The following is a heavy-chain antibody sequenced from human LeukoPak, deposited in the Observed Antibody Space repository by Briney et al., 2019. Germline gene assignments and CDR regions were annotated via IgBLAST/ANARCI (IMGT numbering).Heavy chain of an antibody. Sequence: SETLSLTCTVSGDSTSNSQYYWAWIRQSPGKGLEWIGSVYYTGGTFYNPSLKSRVTVSIDTSRNLFSLKLRSLTAADTAVYYCARQPPRGTMIVVHYFDYWGRGTLVAVSS. V-gene: IGHV4-39*01. CDR2: VYYTGGT. CDR3: ARQPPRGTMIVVHYFDY. D-gene: IGHD3-22*01. CDR1: GDSTSNSQYY. J-gene: IGHJ4*02.